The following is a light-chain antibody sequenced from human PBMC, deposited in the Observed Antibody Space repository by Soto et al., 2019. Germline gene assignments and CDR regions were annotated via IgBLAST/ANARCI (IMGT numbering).Light chain of an antibody. CDR2: TAS. CDR3: QQSYSIPHT. Sequence: IQMTQSPSSLSASVGDRVTITCRPSQSISSYLNWYQQKPGKAPTLLIYTASTLQGGVPSRFSGSGSGTDFTLTISSLQPEDFATYYCQQSYSIPHTFGQGTKLEIK. CDR1: QSISSY. J-gene: IGKJ2*01. V-gene: IGKV1-39*01.